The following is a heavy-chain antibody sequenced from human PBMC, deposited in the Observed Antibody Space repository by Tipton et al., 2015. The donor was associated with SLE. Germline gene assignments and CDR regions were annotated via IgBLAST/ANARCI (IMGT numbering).Heavy chain of an antibody. CDR2: IYHSGST. CDR1: GYSISSGYY. D-gene: IGHD3-3*01. J-gene: IGHJ4*02. V-gene: IGHV4-38-2*02. Sequence: TLSLTCTVSGYSISSGYYWGWIRQPPGKGLEWIGSIYHSGSTYYNPSLKSRVTISVDTSKNQFSLKLSSVTAADTAVYYCARGTSIFGVVRHFDYWGQGTLVTVSS. CDR3: ARGTSIFGVVRHFDY.